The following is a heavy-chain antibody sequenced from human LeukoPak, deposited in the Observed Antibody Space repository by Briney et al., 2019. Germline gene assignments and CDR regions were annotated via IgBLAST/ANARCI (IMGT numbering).Heavy chain of an antibody. CDR2: INHSGST. CDR1: GGSFSGYY. CDR3: AGETGPNWFDP. J-gene: IGHJ5*02. V-gene: IGHV4-34*01. Sequence: KTSETLSLTCAVYGGSFSGYYWSWIRQSPGKGLEWIGEINHSGSTNYNPSLKSRVTISVDTSKNQFSLKLSSVTAADTAVYYCAGETGPNWFDPWGQGTLVTVSS.